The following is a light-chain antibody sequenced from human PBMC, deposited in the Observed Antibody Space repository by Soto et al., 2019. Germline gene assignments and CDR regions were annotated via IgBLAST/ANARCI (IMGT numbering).Light chain of an antibody. CDR1: QSIGSW. CDR2: DAS. Sequence: DIQMTQSPSTLSASVGDRVTITCRASQSIGSWLAWYQQKPGKAPKLLIYDASGLERGVPSRFSGSGSGTECTLTISSLQPDDFATYYCQKYKKYSTFGGGTKVEIK. V-gene: IGKV1-5*01. J-gene: IGKJ4*01. CDR3: QKYKKYST.